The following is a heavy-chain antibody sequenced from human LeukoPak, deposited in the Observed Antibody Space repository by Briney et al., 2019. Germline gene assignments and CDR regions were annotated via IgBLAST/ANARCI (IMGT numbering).Heavy chain of an antibody. D-gene: IGHD3-10*01. V-gene: IGHV4-34*01. CDR1: SGSFSGYY. Sequence: PSETLSLTCAVYSGSFSGYYWSWIRQPPGKGLEWIGEINHSGSTNYNPSLKSRVTLSVDTSKKQFSLKVDSVTAADTAVYFCARWDSALFRNYYDSWGQGTLVTVSS. CDR3: ARWDSALFRNYYDS. CDR2: INHSGST. J-gene: IGHJ4*02.